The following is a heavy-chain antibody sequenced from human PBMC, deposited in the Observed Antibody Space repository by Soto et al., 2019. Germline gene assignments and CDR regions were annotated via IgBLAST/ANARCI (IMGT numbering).Heavy chain of an antibody. D-gene: IGHD2-21*02. J-gene: IGHJ4*02. CDR1: GFSFSNYW. CDR3: ARHPNRDHGGNSGFSDY. Sequence: EVQLVESGGGLVQPGGSLRLSCAASGFSFSNYWMSWVRQAPGKGLEWLATLKGDGSERYYVDSVKGRFTISRDNAKDSLYLQMNSLRAEDTAVYHCARHPNRDHGGNSGFSDYWGQGTPVTVSS. V-gene: IGHV3-7*01. CDR2: LKGDGSER.